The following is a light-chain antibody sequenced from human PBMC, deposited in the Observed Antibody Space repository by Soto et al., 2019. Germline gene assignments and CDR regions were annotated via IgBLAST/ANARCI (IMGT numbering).Light chain of an antibody. CDR2: DVT. J-gene: IGLJ2*01. CDR1: SSDVGGYDY. V-gene: IGLV2-11*01. Sequence: QSVLTQPRSVSGSPGQSVSISCTGTSSDVGGYDYVSWYQQHPGEAPKVMIFDVTKRPSGVPDRFSGSKSGNTASLTISGLQAEDEADYYCCSYAGTYTFVVFGGGTKLTVL. CDR3: CSYAGTYTFVV.